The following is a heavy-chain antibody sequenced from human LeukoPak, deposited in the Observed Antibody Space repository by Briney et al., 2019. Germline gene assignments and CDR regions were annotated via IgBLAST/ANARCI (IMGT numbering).Heavy chain of an antibody. J-gene: IGHJ4*02. Sequence: HPGGSLRLSCAASGFTFSSYSMNWVRQAPGKGLEWVSAISGSGGSTYYADSVKGRFTISRDNSKNTLYLQMNSLRAEDTAVYYCAKDSGYSGYELRPDYWGQGTLVTVSS. V-gene: IGHV3-23*01. CDR3: AKDSGYSGYELRPDY. D-gene: IGHD5-12*01. CDR2: ISGSGGST. CDR1: GFTFSSYS.